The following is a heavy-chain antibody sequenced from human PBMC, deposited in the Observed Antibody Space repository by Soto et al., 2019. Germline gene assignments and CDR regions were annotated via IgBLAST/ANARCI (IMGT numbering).Heavy chain of an antibody. D-gene: IGHD1-26*01. Sequence: SETLSLTCAVYVGSFSGYYWSCIRQPPGKGLEWIGEINHSGSTNYNPSLKSRVTISVDTSKNQFSLKLSSVTAADTAVYYCASSPPLSGWGQGTLVIVSS. CDR1: VGSFSGYY. J-gene: IGHJ4*02. V-gene: IGHV4-34*01. CDR3: ASSPPLSG. CDR2: INHSGST.